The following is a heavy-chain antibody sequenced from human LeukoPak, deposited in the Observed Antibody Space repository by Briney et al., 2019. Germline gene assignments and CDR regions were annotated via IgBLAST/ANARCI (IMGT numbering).Heavy chain of an antibody. CDR1: GGTFSSYA. V-gene: IGHV1-69*04. D-gene: IGHD3-22*01. Sequence: ASVKVSCKASGGTFSSYAISWVRQAPGQGLEWMGRIIPILGIANYAQKFQGRVTITADKSTSTAYMELSSLRSEDTAVYYCARAANYYDSSGLGDYWGQGTLVTVSS. CDR2: IIPILGIA. CDR3: ARAANYYDSSGLGDY. J-gene: IGHJ4*02.